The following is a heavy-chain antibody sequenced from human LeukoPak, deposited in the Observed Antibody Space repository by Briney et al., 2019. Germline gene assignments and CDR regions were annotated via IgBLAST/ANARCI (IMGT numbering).Heavy chain of an antibody. D-gene: IGHD5-24*01. J-gene: IGHJ4*02. Sequence: GASVKVSCKASGGTFSSYAISWVRQAPGQGLEWMGGIIPIFGTANYAQKFQGRVTITTDESTSTAYMELSSLRSEDTAVYYCARVSRDGYTAFDYWGQGTLVTASS. CDR3: ARVSRDGYTAFDY. CDR2: IIPIFGTA. CDR1: GGTFSSYA. V-gene: IGHV1-69*05.